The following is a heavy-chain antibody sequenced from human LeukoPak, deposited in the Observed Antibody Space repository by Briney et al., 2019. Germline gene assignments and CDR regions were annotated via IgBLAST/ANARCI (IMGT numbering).Heavy chain of an antibody. V-gene: IGHV3-7*01. CDR3: ARTIRGY. D-gene: IGHD3-10*01. CDR1: GVTFSNYW. Sequence: GGSLRLSCAASGVTFSNYWMSWVRQAPGQGLEWVANIKEDGSEKYYVDSVKGRFTISRDNAKNSLYLQMNSLRAEDTAVYYCARTIRGYWGQGTLVTVSS. J-gene: IGHJ4*02. CDR2: IKEDGSEK.